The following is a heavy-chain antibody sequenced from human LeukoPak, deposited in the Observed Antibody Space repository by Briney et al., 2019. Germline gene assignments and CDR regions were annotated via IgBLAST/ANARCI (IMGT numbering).Heavy chain of an antibody. CDR2: ISASGGST. J-gene: IGHJ4*02. D-gene: IGHD2-2*01. V-gene: IGHV3-23*01. CDR3: AKETKTRGGPIDY. Sequence: GGSLRLSCAASGFTLSNYAMSWVRQAPGKGLEWVSAISASGGSTYYADSVKGRFTISRDNSKNTLFLQVNSLGVEDTAVYYCAKETKTRGGPIDYWGQGTLVTASS. CDR1: GFTLSNYA.